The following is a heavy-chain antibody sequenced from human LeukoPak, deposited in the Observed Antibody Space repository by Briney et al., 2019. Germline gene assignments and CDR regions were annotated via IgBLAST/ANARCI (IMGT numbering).Heavy chain of an antibody. Sequence: GGSLRLSCAASGFTFSSYEMNWVRQAPGKGLEWVSYISSSGSTIYYADSVKGRFIISGDNAKNSLYLQMNSLRAEDTAVYYCARDRYDSSGIFDYWGQGTLVTVSS. J-gene: IGHJ4*02. D-gene: IGHD3-22*01. CDR3: ARDRYDSSGIFDY. V-gene: IGHV3-48*03. CDR1: GFTFSSYE. CDR2: ISSSGSTI.